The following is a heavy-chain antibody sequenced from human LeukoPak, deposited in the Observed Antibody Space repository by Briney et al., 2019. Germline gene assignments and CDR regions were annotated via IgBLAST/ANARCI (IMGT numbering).Heavy chain of an antibody. CDR1: GFTFSSYA. CDR2: IKQDGSEK. CDR3: VILFASPYSFDY. Sequence: PGGSLRLSCAASGFTFSSYAMSWVRQAPGKGLEWVANIKQDGSEKYYVDSVKGRFTISRDNAKNSLYLQMNSLRAEDTAVYYCVILFASPYSFDYWGQGTLVTVSS. V-gene: IGHV3-7*05. J-gene: IGHJ4*02. D-gene: IGHD2-21*01.